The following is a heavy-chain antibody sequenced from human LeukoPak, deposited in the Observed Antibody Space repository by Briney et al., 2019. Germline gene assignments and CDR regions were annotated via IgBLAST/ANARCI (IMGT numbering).Heavy chain of an antibody. CDR3: ARALWSTGGPIDY. Sequence: ASVKVSCKASGYTFTSYDINWVRQATGQGLEWMGWMNPNSGNTGYAQKFQGRVTMTRNISISTAYMELSSLRSEDTAVYYCARALWSTGGPIDYWGQGTLVTVSS. V-gene: IGHV1-8*01. CDR1: GYTFTSYD. J-gene: IGHJ4*02. CDR2: MNPNSGNT. D-gene: IGHD3-10*01.